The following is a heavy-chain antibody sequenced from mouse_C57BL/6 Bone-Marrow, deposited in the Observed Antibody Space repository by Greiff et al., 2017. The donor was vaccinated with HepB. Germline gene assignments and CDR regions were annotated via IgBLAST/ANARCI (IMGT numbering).Heavy chain of an antibody. J-gene: IGHJ1*03. D-gene: IGHD1-1*01. CDR3: ARVTRYWYFDV. CDR2: ISYDGSN. CDR1: GYSITSGYY. V-gene: IGHV3-6*01. Sequence: VQLKESGPGLVKPSQSLSLTCSVPGYSITSGYYWNWIRQFPGNKLEWMGYISYDGSNNYNPSLKNRISITRDTSKNQFFLKLNSVTTEDTATYYCARVTRYWYFDVWGTGTTVTVSS.